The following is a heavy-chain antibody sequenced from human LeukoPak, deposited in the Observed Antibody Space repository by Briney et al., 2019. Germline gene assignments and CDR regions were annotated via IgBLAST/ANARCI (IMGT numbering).Heavy chain of an antibody. J-gene: IGHJ4*02. D-gene: IGHD5-18*01. Sequence: GGSLRLSCVASGFIFSSYGMHWVRQAPGKGLEWVSSISSSSSYIYYADSVKGRFTISRDNAKNSLYLQMNSLRAEDTAVYYCAGSGDTAMVTGHFDYWGQGTLVTVSS. CDR2: ISSSSSYI. CDR1: GFIFSSYG. V-gene: IGHV3-21*01. CDR3: AGSGDTAMVTGHFDY.